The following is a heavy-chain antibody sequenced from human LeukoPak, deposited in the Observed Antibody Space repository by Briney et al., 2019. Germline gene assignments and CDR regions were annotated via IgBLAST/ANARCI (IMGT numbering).Heavy chain of an antibody. CDR2: IIPIFGTA. Sequence: GSSVKVSCKASGGTFSSYAISWVRQAPGQGLEWTGGIIPIFGTANYAQKFQGRVTITADESTSTAYMELSSLRSEDTAVYYCARERHEYSSGWKDPFDYWGQGTLVTVSS. V-gene: IGHV1-69*01. CDR3: ARERHEYSSGWKDPFDY. J-gene: IGHJ4*02. D-gene: IGHD6-19*01. CDR1: GGTFSSYA.